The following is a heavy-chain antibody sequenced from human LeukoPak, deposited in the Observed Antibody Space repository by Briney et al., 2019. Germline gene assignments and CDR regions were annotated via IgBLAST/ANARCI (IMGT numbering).Heavy chain of an antibody. Sequence: GASVKVSCKVSGYTLTELSMHWVRQAPGKGLEWMGGFDPEDGETIYAQKFQGRVTMTEDTSTDTAYMELSSLRSEDTAVYYCATDRGYYDSSGYYYVPIYWGQGTLVTVSS. CDR2: FDPEDGET. D-gene: IGHD3-22*01. J-gene: IGHJ4*02. CDR1: GYTLTELS. V-gene: IGHV1-24*01. CDR3: ATDRGYYDSSGYYYVPIY.